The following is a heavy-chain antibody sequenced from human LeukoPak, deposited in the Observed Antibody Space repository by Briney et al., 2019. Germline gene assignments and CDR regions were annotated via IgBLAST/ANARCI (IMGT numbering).Heavy chain of an antibody. CDR1: GGSISSGGYY. D-gene: IGHD3-16*01. CDR2: IFYSGST. J-gene: IGHJ4*02. V-gene: IGHV4-31*03. Sequence: PSETLSLTCTVSGGSISSGGYYWSWIRQHPGKGLEWIGYIFYSGSTYYNPSLKSRVTISVDTSKNQFSLKLSSVTAADTAVYYCARAMIKGKYYFDYWGQGTLVTVSS. CDR3: ARAMIKGKYYFDY.